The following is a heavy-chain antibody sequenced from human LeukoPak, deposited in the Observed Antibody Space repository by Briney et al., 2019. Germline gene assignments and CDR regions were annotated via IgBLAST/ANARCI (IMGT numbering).Heavy chain of an antibody. J-gene: IGHJ5*02. V-gene: IGHV3-9*03. CDR3: AKDRFSSSGSLVT. CDR1: GFTFDDYA. CDR2: ISWNSGSI. D-gene: IGHD6-6*01. Sequence: GESLRLSCAASGFTFDDYAMHWVRQAPGKGLELVSGISWNSGSIGYADSVKGRFTISRDNAKNSLYLQMNSLRAEDMALYYCAKDRFSSSGSLVTWGQGTLSPSPQ.